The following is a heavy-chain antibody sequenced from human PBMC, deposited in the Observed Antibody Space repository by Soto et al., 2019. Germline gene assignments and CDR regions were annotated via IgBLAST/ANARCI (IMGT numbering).Heavy chain of an antibody. CDR2: INPSGGST. J-gene: IGHJ5*02. V-gene: IGHV1-46*03. CDR1: GYTFTSYY. D-gene: IGHD1-7*01. CDR3: ARGWGRYNWNYQNPRFGP. Sequence: GASVKVCCKASGYTFTSYYMHWVRQAPGQGLEWMGIINPSGGSTSYAQKFQGRVTMTRDTSTSTVYMELSSLRSEDTAVYYCARGWGRYNWNYQNPRFGPWGQGTLVTVSS.